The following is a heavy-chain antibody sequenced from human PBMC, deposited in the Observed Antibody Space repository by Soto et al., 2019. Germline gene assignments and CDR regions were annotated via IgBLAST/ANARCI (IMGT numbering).Heavy chain of an antibody. V-gene: IGHV3-23*01. J-gene: IGHJ4*02. D-gene: IGHD1-26*01. CDR2: ISGSGGST. CDR3: AKAQVVGATTPFDY. Sequence: EVQLLESGGGLVQPGGSLRLSCAASGFTFSSYGMGWVRQAPGKGLEWVSAISGSGGSTYYADSVKGRFTISRDNSKNTRYLQMNSLRAEDTAVYYCAKAQVVGATTPFDYWGQGTLVTVSS. CDR1: GFTFSSYG.